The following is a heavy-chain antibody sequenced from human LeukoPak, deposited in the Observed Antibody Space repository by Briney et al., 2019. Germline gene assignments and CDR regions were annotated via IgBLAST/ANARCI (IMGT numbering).Heavy chain of an antibody. CDR1: GGSISSYF. CDR2: IYYSGST. D-gene: IGHD6-19*01. V-gene: IGHV4-59*08. Sequence: SETLSLTCTVPGGSISSYFWSWLRQPPGKGLEWIGYIYYSGSTNYNPSLKSRVTISVDTSKNQFSLKLSSVTAADTAVYYCARSSGWSLDWGQGTLVTVSP. J-gene: IGHJ4*02. CDR3: ARSSGWSLD.